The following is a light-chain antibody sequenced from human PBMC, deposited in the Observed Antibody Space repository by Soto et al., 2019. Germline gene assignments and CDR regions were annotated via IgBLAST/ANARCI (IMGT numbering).Light chain of an antibody. J-gene: IGLJ2*01. CDR2: EGS. CDR1: SSDIGSYNY. V-gene: IGLV2-23*01. CDR3: ASYGGSSTVV. Sequence: QLVLTQPASVSGSPGQSITISCTGTSSDIGSYNYVSWYQQHPGKVPKLMVYEGSKRPSGVSNRFSGSKSGNTASLTISGLQAEDEADYYCASYGGSSTVVFGGGTKLTVL.